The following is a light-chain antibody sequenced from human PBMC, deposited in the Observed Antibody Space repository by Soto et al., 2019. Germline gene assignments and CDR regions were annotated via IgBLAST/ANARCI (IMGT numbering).Light chain of an antibody. CDR3: SSYADHTSLGV. CDR2: EVN. CDR1: RSDVGAYNY. V-gene: IGLV2-14*01. Sequence: QSALTPPASVSGSPGQSITISCTGTRSDVGAYNYVSWYQQFPGKAPKLIIYEVNNRPSGVTNRVSGSKSGNTASLTISGLQAEDEVEYHCSSYADHTSLGVFGGGTKLTVL. J-gene: IGLJ3*02.